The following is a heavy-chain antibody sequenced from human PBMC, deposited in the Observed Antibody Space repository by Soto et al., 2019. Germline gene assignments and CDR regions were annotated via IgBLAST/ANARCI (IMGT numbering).Heavy chain of an antibody. Sequence: QVQLVQSGAEVKKPGSSVKVSCKASGGTFSSYTISWVRQAPGQGLEWMGRIIPILGIANYAQKFQGRVTITADKSTSTAYMELSSLRSEDTAVYYCARGGGYYGSGSDLLISYDYMDVWGKGTTVTVSS. D-gene: IGHD3-10*01. CDR2: IIPILGIA. CDR1: GGTFSSYT. V-gene: IGHV1-69*02. CDR3: ARGGGYYGSGSDLLISYDYMDV. J-gene: IGHJ6*03.